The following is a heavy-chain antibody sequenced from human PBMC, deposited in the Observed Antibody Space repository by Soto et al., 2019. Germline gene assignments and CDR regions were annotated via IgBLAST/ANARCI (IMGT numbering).Heavy chain of an antibody. V-gene: IGHV3-23*01. Sequence: EVQLLDSGGGLVQPGGSLRLSCAASGFTFSNYAMSWVRQAPGKGLEWVSGVGGSGASTYYADSVKGRFTISRDIVKDRSYQKTMTLRLEHTAVYHSAKSHLGYCRVGSGYPPHYFDYWGQVTLVSVS. D-gene: IGHD2-15*01. J-gene: IGHJ4*02. CDR1: GFTFSNYA. CDR2: VGGSGAST. CDR3: AKSHLGYCRVGSGYPPHYFDY.